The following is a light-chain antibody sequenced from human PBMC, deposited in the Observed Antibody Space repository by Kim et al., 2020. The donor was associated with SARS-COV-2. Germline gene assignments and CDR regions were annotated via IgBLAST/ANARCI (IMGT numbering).Light chain of an antibody. CDR2: QDW. CDR1: RGGNRS. J-gene: IGLJ2*01. V-gene: IGLV3-1*01. CDR3: QAGDSSTAV. Sequence: CHGQTTTITGAGDRGGNRSACWDQQKPGQSPVLVIYQDWKRSLEVPERFSGSNTGNTATLTISGTQAMDEADYYCQAGDSSTAVFGGGTQLTVL.